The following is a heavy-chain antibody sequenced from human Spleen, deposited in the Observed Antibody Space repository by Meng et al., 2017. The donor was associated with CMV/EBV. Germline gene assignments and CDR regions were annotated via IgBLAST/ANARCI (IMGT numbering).Heavy chain of an antibody. J-gene: IGHJ6*02. V-gene: IGHV3-21*01. D-gene: IGHD6-13*01. CDR3: AKPKQQLVLGDYYYGMDV. CDR1: GFTFSSYS. CDR2: VSGTSSYI. Sequence: GESLKISCAASGFTFSSYSLNWVRQAPGKALQWVSSVSGTSSYIYYAESLKGRFTISRDNAKNSVYLQMNSLRAEDTAVYYCAKPKQQLVLGDYYYGMDVWGQGTTVTVSS.